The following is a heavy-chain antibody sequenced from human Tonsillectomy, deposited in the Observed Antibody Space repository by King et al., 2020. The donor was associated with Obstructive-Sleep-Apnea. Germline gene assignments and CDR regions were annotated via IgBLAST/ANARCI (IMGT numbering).Heavy chain of an antibody. V-gene: IGHV3-21*01. CDR1: GFTFSSYT. CDR2: ISSRSSYI. D-gene: IGHD6-19*01. CDR3: ARDEGRAVAGTGDFYYYYYVMDV. J-gene: IGHJ6*02. Sequence: VQLVESGGGLVKPGGSLRLSCAASGFTFSSYTMNWVRQAPGKGLEWVSSISSRSSYIYYADSVKGRFSISRDNAKNSLYLQMNSLRAEDTAVYYCARDEGRAVAGTGDFYYYYYVMDVWGQGTTVTVSS.